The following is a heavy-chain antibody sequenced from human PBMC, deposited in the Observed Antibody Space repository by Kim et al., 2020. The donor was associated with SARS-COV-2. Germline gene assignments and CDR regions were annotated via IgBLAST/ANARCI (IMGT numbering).Heavy chain of an antibody. J-gene: IGHJ4*02. Sequence: TSYADSVKGRFTISRDNSKNTLYLQMNSLRAEDTAVYYCAKDSSSGSYYYWGQGTLVTVSS. CDR3: AKDSSSGSYYY. CDR2: T. V-gene: IGHV3-23*01. D-gene: IGHD3-10*01.